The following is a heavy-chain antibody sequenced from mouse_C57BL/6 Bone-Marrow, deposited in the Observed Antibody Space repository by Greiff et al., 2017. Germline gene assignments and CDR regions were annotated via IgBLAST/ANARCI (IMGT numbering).Heavy chain of an antibody. V-gene: IGHV5-6*02. CDR1: GFTFSNYG. CDR2: ISSGGSYT. CDR3: ARPLVTTGFAY. J-gene: IGHJ3*01. D-gene: IGHD2-2*01. Sequence: EVKLVESGGDLVKPGGSLKLSCAASGFTFSNYGMSWVRQTPDKRLEWVATISSGGSYTYYPDSVKGRFTISRDNAKNTLYLQMSSLKSEDTAMYYCARPLVTTGFAYWGQGTLVTVSA.